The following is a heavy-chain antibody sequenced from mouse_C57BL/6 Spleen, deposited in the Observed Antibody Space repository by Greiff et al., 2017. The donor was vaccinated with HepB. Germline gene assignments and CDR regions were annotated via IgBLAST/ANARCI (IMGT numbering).Heavy chain of an antibody. V-gene: IGHV12-3*01. CDR1: GFPITSGYY. CDR3: AGAPYDYDGRRGDWYFDV. CDR2: ITHSGET. J-gene: IGHJ1*03. Sequence: ESGPGLVKPSQSLFLTCSITGFPITSGYYWIWIRQSPGKPLEWMGYITHSGETFYNPSLQSPISITRETSKNQFFLQLNSVTTEDTAMYYCAGAPYDYDGRRGDWYFDVWGTGTTVTVSS. D-gene: IGHD2-4*01.